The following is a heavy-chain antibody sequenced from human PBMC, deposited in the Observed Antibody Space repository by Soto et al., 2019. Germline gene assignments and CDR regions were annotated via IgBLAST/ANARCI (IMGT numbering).Heavy chain of an antibody. CDR1: GFIFSNFW. CDR3: AKGYSGYDYCVDY. D-gene: IGHD5-12*01. CDR2: IKQGGTT. Sequence: SLRLSCAASGFIFSNFWMNWVRQAPGKGLQWVANIKQGGTTYYADSVKGRFTISRDNSKNTLYLQMNSLRAEDTAVYYCAKGYSGYDYCVDYWGQGTLVTVSS. V-gene: IGHV3-7*05. J-gene: IGHJ4*02.